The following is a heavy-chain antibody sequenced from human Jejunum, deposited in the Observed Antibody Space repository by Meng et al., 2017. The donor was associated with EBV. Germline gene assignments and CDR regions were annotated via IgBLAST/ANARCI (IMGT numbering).Heavy chain of an antibody. CDR2: TSHRGVT. Sequence: QVQLQESGPRLVNPSXXXXLTCGVSGDSVSTDKWWSWVRQSQGKGLEWIGETSHRGVTYYNPSLESRVTISIDTSKSQFSLRLRSVTAADTAVYYCARASWERLLEYWGQGTLVTVSS. V-gene: IGHV4-4*02. CDR3: ARASWERLLEY. J-gene: IGHJ4*02. D-gene: IGHD1-26*01. CDR1: GDSVSTDKW.